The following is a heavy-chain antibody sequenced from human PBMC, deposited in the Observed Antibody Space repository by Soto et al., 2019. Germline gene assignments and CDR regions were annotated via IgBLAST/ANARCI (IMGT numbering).Heavy chain of an antibody. V-gene: IGHV4-31*03. CDR3: ARSPIAVAGRKYYFDY. CDR1: GGSISSGGYY. J-gene: IGHJ4*02. D-gene: IGHD6-19*01. CDR2: IYYSGST. Sequence: QVQLQESGPGLVKPSQTLSLTCTVSGGSISSGGYYWSWIRQHPGKGLEWIGYIYYSGSTYYNPSLNSRFTISVDTSKNQFSLKLSSVTAADTAVYYCARSPIAVAGRKYYFDYWGQGTLVTVSS.